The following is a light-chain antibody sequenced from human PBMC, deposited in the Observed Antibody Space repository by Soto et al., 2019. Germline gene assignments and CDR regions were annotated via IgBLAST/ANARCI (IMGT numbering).Light chain of an antibody. J-gene: IGLJ7*01. CDR3: SSYTDSSTVL. CDR1: NRDVGGYNY. V-gene: IGLV2-14*03. CDR2: DVS. Sequence: QSALTQPASVSGSLGQSITISCSGTNRDVGGYNYVSWYQHHPGKVPKLMIYDVSNRPSGVSNRFSGSRSGNTASLTISGLKVEVEADYYCSSYTDSSTVLFGGGTQLTVL.